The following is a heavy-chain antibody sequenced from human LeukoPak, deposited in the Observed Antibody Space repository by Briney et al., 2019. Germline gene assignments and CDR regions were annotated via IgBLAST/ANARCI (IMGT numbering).Heavy chain of an antibody. CDR1: GGSISSYY. D-gene: IGHD6-13*01. J-gene: IGHJ4*02. V-gene: IGHV4-59*08. CDR2: IYYSGST. CDR3: ARLSSSWYPYYFDY. Sequence: TASETLPLTCTVSGGSISSYYWSWIRQPPGKGLEWIGYIYYSGSTNYNPSLKSRVTISVDTSKNQFSLKLSSVTAADTAVYYCARLSSSWYPYYFDYWGQGTLVTVSS.